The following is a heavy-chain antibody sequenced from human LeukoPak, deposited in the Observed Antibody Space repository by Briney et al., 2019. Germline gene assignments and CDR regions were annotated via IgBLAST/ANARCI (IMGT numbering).Heavy chain of an antibody. Sequence: PGGSLRLSCAASGFTFSSYSMNWVRQAPGKGLEWVSSISSSSSYIYYADSVKGRFTISRYNAKNSMYLKMNSLRAEDTAVYYCARDKGSSSIVSYYYYMDVWGKGTTVTISS. CDR3: ARDKGSSSIVSYYYYMDV. CDR2: ISSSSSYI. J-gene: IGHJ6*03. D-gene: IGHD5/OR15-5a*01. V-gene: IGHV3-21*01. CDR1: GFTFSSYS.